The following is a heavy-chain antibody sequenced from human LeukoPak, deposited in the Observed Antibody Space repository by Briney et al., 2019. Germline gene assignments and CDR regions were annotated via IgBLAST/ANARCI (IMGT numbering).Heavy chain of an antibody. CDR1: GDSVSSNGAA. CDR3: ARGGIGYCTSTRCSFDS. Sequence: SQTLSLTCAISGDSVSSNGAAWNWIRQSPSRGLEWLGRTYYRSKWYNDYGVSVKSRITINPDTSKNQFSLQLNSVTPEDTAVYYCARGGIGYCTSTRCSFDSWGQGNLVSVSS. V-gene: IGHV6-1*01. D-gene: IGHD2-2*01. CDR2: TYYRSKWYN. J-gene: IGHJ4*02.